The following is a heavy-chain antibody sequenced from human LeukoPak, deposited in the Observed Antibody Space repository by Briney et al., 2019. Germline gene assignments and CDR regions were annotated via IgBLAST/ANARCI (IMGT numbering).Heavy chain of an antibody. D-gene: IGHD5-24*01. CDR1: GFIFSTYG. Sequence: GGSLRLSCAASGFIFSTYGMHWVRQAPGKGLQRVAVIWYDGSNEYYADSVKGRFTISRHNSKNMLYLQMDSLRAEDTAVYYCAKDRRRDGYKPDAFDIWGQGTMVTVSS. CDR3: AKDRRRDGYKPDAFDI. J-gene: IGHJ3*02. CDR2: IWYDGSNE. V-gene: IGHV3-33*06.